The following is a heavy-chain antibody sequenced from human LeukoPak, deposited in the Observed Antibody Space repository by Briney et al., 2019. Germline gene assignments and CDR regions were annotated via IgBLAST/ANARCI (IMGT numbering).Heavy chain of an antibody. Sequence: ASVKVSCKASGYTFTSYGISWVRQAPGQGLEWMGWISAYSGSTNYNPSLKSRVTISVDTSKNQFSLKLSSVTAADTAVYYCASTTLIGYSSSWPLDYWGQGTLVTVSS. CDR3: ASTTLIGYSSSWPLDY. CDR1: GYTFTSYG. J-gene: IGHJ4*02. CDR2: ISAYSGST. V-gene: IGHV1-18*01. D-gene: IGHD6-13*01.